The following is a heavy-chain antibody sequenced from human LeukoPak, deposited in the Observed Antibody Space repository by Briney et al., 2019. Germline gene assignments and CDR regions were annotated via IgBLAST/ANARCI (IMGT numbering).Heavy chain of an antibody. Sequence: SETLSLTCTVSGGSINRYYLSWIRQPAGKGLEWIGRHYSSGRTTYNPSLKSRVTMSADTLTNQLSLNLTSVTAADTAVYYCARDSGTSGEVKFDPWGQGTLVTVSS. CDR2: HYSSGRT. V-gene: IGHV4-4*07. CDR1: GGSINRYY. CDR3: ARDSGTSGEVKFDP. D-gene: IGHD3-10*01. J-gene: IGHJ5*02.